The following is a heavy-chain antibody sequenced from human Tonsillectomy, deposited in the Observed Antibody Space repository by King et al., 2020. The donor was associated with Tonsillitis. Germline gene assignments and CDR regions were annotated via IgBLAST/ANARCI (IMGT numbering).Heavy chain of an antibody. CDR3: TREPGVAEPEDLAFYYGMDV. CDR1: GFTFSSYA. Sequence: VQLVESGGGVVQPGRSLRLSCAASGFTFSSYAMHWVRQAPGQGLEWVTVISYDGSITYYADSVRGRFTISRDNSKNTLYLQMNSLRGEDTGMYYCTREPGVAEPEDLAFYYGMDVGGQGTTVSVSS. J-gene: IGHJ6*02. D-gene: IGHD1-14*01. CDR2: ISYDGSIT. V-gene: IGHV3-30*04.